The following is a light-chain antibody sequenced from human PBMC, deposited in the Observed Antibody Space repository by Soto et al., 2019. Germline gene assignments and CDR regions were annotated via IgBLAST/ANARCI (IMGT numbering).Light chain of an antibody. CDR3: QHYGSSRWT. Sequence: EIVLKQSPGTLSLSPGERATLSCRASQSVSSTYLAWYQKKPGQAPRLLIYGASTRATGLPDRFSGSGSGTDFTLTISRMEPEDFAVYYCQHYGSSRWTFGQGTKVEIK. J-gene: IGKJ1*01. V-gene: IGKV3-20*01. CDR2: GAS. CDR1: QSVSSTY.